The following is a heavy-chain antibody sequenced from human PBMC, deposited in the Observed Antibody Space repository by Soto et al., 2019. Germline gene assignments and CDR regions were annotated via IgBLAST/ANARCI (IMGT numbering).Heavy chain of an antibody. CDR3: ARDVVVATMGNWFDP. V-gene: IGHV1-69*01. Sequence: QVQLVQSGAEVKKPGSSVKVSCKASGGTFSTYGLNWMRQAPGQGLEWMGGIVPIFGVPNYAQKFQGRVTITADDSTSTAYMELNNLRSEDTAIYYCARDVVVATMGNWFDPWGQGTLVTVSS. J-gene: IGHJ5*02. CDR2: IVPIFGVP. D-gene: IGHD5-12*01. CDR1: GGTFSTYG.